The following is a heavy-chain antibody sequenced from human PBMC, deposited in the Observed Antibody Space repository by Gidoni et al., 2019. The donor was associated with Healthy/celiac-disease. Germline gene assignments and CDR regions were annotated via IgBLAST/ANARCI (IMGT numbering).Heavy chain of an antibody. CDR3: ARVLGGDYDVGTFDY. CDR2: IIPIFGTA. D-gene: IGHD4-17*01. Sequence: QVQMVQSGAEVTKPGSAVKVSCKASGGTFSSYAISWVRQAPGQGLEWMGGIIPIFGTANYAQKFQSRVTITADESTSTAYMELSSLRSEDTAVYYCARVLGGDYDVGTFDYWGQGTLVTVSS. CDR1: GGTFSSYA. V-gene: IGHV1-69*01. J-gene: IGHJ4*02.